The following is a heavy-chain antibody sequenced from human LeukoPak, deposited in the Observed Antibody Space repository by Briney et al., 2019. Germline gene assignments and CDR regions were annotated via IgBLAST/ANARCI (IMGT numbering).Heavy chain of an antibody. CDR1: GFTFSSYS. CDR2: ISSSSSTI. J-gene: IGHJ4*02. Sequence: GGSLRLSCAASGFTFSSYSMNWVRQAQGKGLEWVPYISSSSSTIYYADAVKGRFTISRDNAKNSLYLQMNSLRAEDTAVYYCARGSGYSSGWYWGQGTLVTVSS. D-gene: IGHD6-19*01. CDR3: ARGSGYSSGWY. V-gene: IGHV3-48*01.